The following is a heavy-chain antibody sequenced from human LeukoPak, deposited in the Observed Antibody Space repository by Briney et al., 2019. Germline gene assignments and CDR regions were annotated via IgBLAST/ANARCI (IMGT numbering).Heavy chain of an antibody. D-gene: IGHD3-22*01. V-gene: IGHV4-39*07. J-gene: IGHJ4*02. CDR3: ARVTYYYDSSGYYYFDY. CDR2: IYYSGST. Sequence: KPSETLSLTCTVSGGSISSSSYYWGWIRQPPGKGLEWIGSIYYSGSTYYNPSLKSRVTISVDTSKNQFSLKLSSVTAADTAVYYCARVTYYYDSSGYYYFDYWGQGTLVTVSS. CDR1: GGSISSSSYY.